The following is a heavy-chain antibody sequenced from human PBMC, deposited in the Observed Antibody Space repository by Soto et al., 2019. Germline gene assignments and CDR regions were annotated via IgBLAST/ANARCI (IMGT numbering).Heavy chain of an antibody. Sequence: QVQLQESGPGLVKPSDTLSLTCAVSGYSISSSNWWGWIRQPPGKGLEFIGSIYYTGSTYYDPSLKCRVTMSVDTSKNQSSLKRSSVTAVDTAVYYCARIARSNSFDYWGQGTLVTVSS. V-gene: IGHV4-28*01. D-gene: IGHD6-6*01. J-gene: IGHJ4*02. CDR1: GYSISSSNW. CDR3: ARIARSNSFDY. CDR2: IYYTGST.